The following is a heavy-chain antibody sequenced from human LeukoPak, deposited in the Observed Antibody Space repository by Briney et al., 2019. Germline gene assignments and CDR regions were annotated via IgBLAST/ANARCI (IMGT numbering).Heavy chain of an antibody. D-gene: IGHD3-22*01. Sequence: GGSLRLSCAASGFTFSSYSMNWARQAPGKGLEWVSSISSSGSYIYYADSVKGRFTISRDNAKNSLYLQMNSLRAEDTAVYYCARAPVYYDESSGYLKISNWYFDLWGRGTLVTVSS. CDR1: GFTFSSYS. J-gene: IGHJ2*01. CDR2: ISSSGSYI. CDR3: ARAPVYYDESSGYLKISNWYFDL. V-gene: IGHV3-21*01.